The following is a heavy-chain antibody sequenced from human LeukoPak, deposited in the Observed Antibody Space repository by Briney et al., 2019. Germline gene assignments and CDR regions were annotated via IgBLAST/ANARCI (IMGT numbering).Heavy chain of an antibody. CDR2: ISYDGSNK. CDR1: GFTFSSYG. J-gene: IGHJ6*02. CDR3: AKDAYYYDSSHNYYYGMDV. V-gene: IGHV3-30*18. D-gene: IGHD3-22*01. Sequence: PGGSLRLSCAASGFTFSSYGMHWVRQAPGKGLEWVAVISYDGSNKYYADSVKGRFTISRDNSKNTLYLQMNSLRAEDTAVYYCAKDAYYYDSSHNYYYGMDVWGQGTTVTVSS.